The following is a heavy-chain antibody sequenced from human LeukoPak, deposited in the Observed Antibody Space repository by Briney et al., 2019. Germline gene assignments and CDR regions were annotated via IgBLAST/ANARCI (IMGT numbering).Heavy chain of an antibody. D-gene: IGHD5-12*01. CDR3: ARGEDIVATKLIDY. J-gene: IGHJ4*02. V-gene: IGHV3-11*04. CDR1: GFTFSDYY. Sequence: GGSQRLSCAASGFTFSDYYMSWIRQAPGKGLEWVSYISSSGSTIYYADSVKGRFTISRDNAKNSLYLQMNSLRAEDTAVYYCARGEDIVATKLIDYWGQGTLVTVSS. CDR2: ISSSGSTI.